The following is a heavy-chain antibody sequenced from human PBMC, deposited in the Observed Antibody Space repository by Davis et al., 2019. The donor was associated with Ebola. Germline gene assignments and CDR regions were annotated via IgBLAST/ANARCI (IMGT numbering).Heavy chain of an antibody. CDR2: INQDGSLR. V-gene: IGHV3-7*01. CDR1: GFALRSYW. CDR3: TKAHWNDLYYYMDV. J-gene: IGHJ6*03. Sequence: PGGSLRLSCAASGFALRSYWMSWVRQAPGKGPEWVANINQDGSLRYYVDSVKGRFTISRDNAKNSLYLQMYSLRAEDTAVYYCTKAHWNDLYYYMDVWGEGTTVTVSS. D-gene: IGHD1-1*01.